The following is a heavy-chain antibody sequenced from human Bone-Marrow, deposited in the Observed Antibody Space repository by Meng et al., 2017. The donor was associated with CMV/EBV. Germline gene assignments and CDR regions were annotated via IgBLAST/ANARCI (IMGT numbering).Heavy chain of an antibody. D-gene: IGHD3-9*01. CDR3: ARGTYYDIPFDY. CDR1: GGSISSSSYY. V-gene: IGHV4-39*07. Sequence: SETLSLTCTVSGGSISSSSYYWGWIRQPPGKGLEWIGSIYYSGSTYYNPSLKSRVTISVDTSKNQFSLKLSSVTAADTAVYYCARGTYYDIPFDYWGQGTLVTGSS. J-gene: IGHJ4*02. CDR2: IYYSGST.